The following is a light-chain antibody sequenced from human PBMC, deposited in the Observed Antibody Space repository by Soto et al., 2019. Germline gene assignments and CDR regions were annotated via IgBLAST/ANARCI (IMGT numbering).Light chain of an antibody. J-gene: IGKJ1*01. CDR3: QQYGGPVPWT. CDR1: QSVSRNY. V-gene: IGKV3-20*01. CDR2: GAS. Sequence: EVVLTQSPGTLSLSPGERATLSCRASQSVSRNYLAWYQKKPGQAPRLLIYGASTRATAIPDRFSGSGSGTDFTLTITRLEPEDFAVYYCQQYGGPVPWTFGQGTKVEI.